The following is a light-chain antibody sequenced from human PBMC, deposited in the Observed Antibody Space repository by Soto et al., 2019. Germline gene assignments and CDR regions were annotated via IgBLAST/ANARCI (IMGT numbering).Light chain of an antibody. J-gene: IGKJ1*01. CDR1: QSISSH. Sequence: ETLLTQSPATLSLSPGESATLSCRASQSISSHLAWYQHKRGQAPRLLIYAASTMPTGFPARFCGSGSGTKYTLTTSSRKTEDIAVYYCQQHSNWHTWTFGHGTKVDIK. CDR2: AAS. V-gene: IGKV3D-11*02. CDR3: QQHSNWHTWT.